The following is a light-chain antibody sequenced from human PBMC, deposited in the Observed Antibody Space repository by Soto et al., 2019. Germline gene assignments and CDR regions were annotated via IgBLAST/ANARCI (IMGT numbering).Light chain of an antibody. CDR2: GNR. Sequence: QTVVTQPPSVSGAPGQRVTISCTGNSSKLGAGYDVHWYQQLPGAAPKLVIFGNRNRPSGVPERFSGSKSGTSASLAITGLQAEDEADYYCQAYDYSLTASVFGGGTKRTVL. J-gene: IGLJ3*02. CDR1: SSKLGAGYD. V-gene: IGLV1-40*01. CDR3: QAYDYSLTASV.